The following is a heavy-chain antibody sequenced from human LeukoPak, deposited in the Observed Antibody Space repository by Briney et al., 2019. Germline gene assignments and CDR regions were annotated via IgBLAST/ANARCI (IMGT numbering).Heavy chain of an antibody. Sequence: ASVKVSCKASGYTFTSYNINWVRQATGQGLEWMGWMNPNSGNTGYAQKFQGRVTMTRNTSISTAYMELSSLRSEDTAVYYYARAQQLNYYYYYYMDVWGKGTTVTVSS. V-gene: IGHV1-8*01. CDR1: GYTFTSYN. CDR3: ARAQQLNYYYYYYMDV. J-gene: IGHJ6*03. D-gene: IGHD6-13*01. CDR2: MNPNSGNT.